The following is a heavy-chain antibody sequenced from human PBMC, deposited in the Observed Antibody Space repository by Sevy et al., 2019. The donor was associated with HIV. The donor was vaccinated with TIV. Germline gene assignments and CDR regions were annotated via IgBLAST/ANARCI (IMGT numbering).Heavy chain of an antibody. CDR1: GYTLTELS. CDR2: FDPEDGET. D-gene: IGHD3-10*01. Sequence: ASVKVSCKVSGYTLTELSMHWVRQAPGKGLEWMGGFDPEDGETIYAQKFQGRVTMTEDTSTDTAYMELSSLRSEDTALYYGAMGGYGWGSYYNEGWFDPWGQGTLVTVSS. CDR3: AMGGYGWGSYYNEGWFDP. V-gene: IGHV1-24*01. J-gene: IGHJ5*02.